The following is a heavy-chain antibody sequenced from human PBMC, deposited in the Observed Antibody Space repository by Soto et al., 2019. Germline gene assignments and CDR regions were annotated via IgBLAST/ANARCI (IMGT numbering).Heavy chain of an antibody. V-gene: IGHV4-39*01. CDR2: IYYSGST. Sequence: SETLSLTCTVSGGSISSSSYYWGWIRQPPGKGLEWIGSIYYSGSTYYNPSLKSRVTISVDTSKNQFSLKLSSVTAADTAVYYCARVRLGEEWLRFSYYYYYMDVWGKGTTVTVSS. CDR3: ARVRLGEEWLRFSYYYYYMDV. J-gene: IGHJ6*03. D-gene: IGHD5-12*01. CDR1: GGSISSSSYY.